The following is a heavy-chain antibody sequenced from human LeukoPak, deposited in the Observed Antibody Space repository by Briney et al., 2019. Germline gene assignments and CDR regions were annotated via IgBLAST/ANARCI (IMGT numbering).Heavy chain of an antibody. J-gene: IGHJ5*02. CDR2: IIPIFGTA. D-gene: IGHD2-2*02. V-gene: IGHV1-69*13. CDR1: GGTFSSYA. Sequence: ASVKVSCKASGGTFSSYAISWVRQAPGQGLEWMGGIIPIFGTANYAQKFQGGVTITADESTSTAYMELSSLRSEDTAVYYCARVLVPAAIRNNWFDPWGQGTLVTVSS. CDR3: ARVLVPAAIRNNWFDP.